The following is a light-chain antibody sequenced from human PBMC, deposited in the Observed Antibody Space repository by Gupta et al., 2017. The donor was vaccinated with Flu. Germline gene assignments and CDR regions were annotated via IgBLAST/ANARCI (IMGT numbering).Light chain of an antibody. CDR3: QQSYSTPYA. Sequence: PSSLSASVGDRVTITCRASQSITTYLNWYQERPGRAPHLLIYAASSVQTGVPSRFSGSGSGTDFTLTISSLQPEDSATYYCQQSYSTPYAFGQGTKLEIK. J-gene: IGKJ2*01. CDR2: AAS. CDR1: QSITTY. V-gene: IGKV1-39*01.